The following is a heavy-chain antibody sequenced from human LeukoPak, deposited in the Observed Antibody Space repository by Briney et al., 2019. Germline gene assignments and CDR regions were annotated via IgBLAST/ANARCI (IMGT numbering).Heavy chain of an antibody. D-gene: IGHD3-10*01. Sequence: SQTLSLTCAISGDSVSSNSAAWNRIRQSPSRGLEWLGRTYYRSKWYNDYAVSVKSRITINPDTSKNQFSLQLNSVTPEDTAVYYCARSHSPGNYYGSGSYYNSGDYWGQGTLVTVSS. CDR2: TYYRSKWYN. J-gene: IGHJ4*02. CDR3: ARSHSPGNYYGSGSYYNSGDY. V-gene: IGHV6-1*01. CDR1: GDSVSSNSAA.